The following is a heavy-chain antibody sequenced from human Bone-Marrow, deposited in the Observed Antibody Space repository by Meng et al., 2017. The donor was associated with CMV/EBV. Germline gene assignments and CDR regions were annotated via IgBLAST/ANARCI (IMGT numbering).Heavy chain of an antibody. Sequence: GESLKISCAASGFTVSSNYMSWVRQAPGKGLEWLAMFHGGTRIFYADSVKGRFTLSTDTARNVLYLQLTDLRVEDTALYYCATRLHWGQGTLVTVSS. J-gene: IGHJ1*01. V-gene: IGHV3-53*01. CDR3: ATRLH. D-gene: IGHD1-1*01. CDR1: GFTVSSNY. CDR2: FHGGTRI.